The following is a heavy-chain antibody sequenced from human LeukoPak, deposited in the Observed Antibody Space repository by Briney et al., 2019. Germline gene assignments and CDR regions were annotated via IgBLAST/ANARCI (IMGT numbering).Heavy chain of an antibody. D-gene: IGHD6-6*01. J-gene: IGHJ4*02. CDR3: ASREYSSSSGLVDY. Sequence: GESLKISCKGSVYSFTSYWIGWVRQMPGKGLEWMGIIYPGDSDTRYSPSFQGQVTVSADKSISTAYLQWSSLKASDTAMYYCASREYSSSSGLVDYWGQGTLVTVSS. CDR2: IYPGDSDT. V-gene: IGHV5-51*01. CDR1: VYSFTSYW.